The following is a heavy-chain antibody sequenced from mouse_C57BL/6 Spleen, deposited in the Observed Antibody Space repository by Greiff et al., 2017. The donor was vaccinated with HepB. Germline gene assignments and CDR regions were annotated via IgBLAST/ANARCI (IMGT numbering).Heavy chain of an antibody. D-gene: IGHD4-1*01. CDR2: IHPNSGST. CDR3: ARSGPDYYAMDY. V-gene: IGHV1-64*01. CDR1: GYTFTSYW. Sequence: QVQLKQPGAELVKPGASVKLSCKASGYTFTSYWMHWVKQRPGQGLEWIGMIHPNSGSTNYNEKFKSKATLTVDKSSSTAYMQLSSLTSEDSAVYYCARSGPDYYAMDYWGQGTSVTVSS. J-gene: IGHJ4*01.